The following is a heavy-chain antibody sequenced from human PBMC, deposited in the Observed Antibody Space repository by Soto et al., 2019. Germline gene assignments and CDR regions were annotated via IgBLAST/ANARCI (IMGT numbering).Heavy chain of an antibody. J-gene: IGHJ4*02. D-gene: IGHD1-1*01. CDR1: GFTFSSYA. Sequence: SLRLSCAASGFTFSSYAMHWVRQAPGKGLEWVAVISYDGSNKYYADSVKGRFTISRDNSKNTLYLQMNSLRAEDTAVYYCARIGYCNWCFDYWGQGALVTVSS. V-gene: IGHV3-30-3*01. CDR3: ARIGYCNWCFDY. CDR2: ISYDGSNK.